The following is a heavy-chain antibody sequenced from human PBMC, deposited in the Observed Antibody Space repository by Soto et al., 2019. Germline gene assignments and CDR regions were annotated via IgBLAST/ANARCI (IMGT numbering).Heavy chain of an antibody. J-gene: IGHJ4*02. CDR1: GGSISSSSYY. Sequence: SETLSLTCTVSGGSISSSSYYWGWIRQPPGKGLEWIGSIYYSGSTYYSPSLKSRVTISVDTSKNQFSLKLSSVTAADTAVYYCASPPIEYGDYVSDYWGQGTLVTVSS. CDR2: IYYSGST. D-gene: IGHD4-17*01. V-gene: IGHV4-39*01. CDR3: ASPPIEYGDYVSDY.